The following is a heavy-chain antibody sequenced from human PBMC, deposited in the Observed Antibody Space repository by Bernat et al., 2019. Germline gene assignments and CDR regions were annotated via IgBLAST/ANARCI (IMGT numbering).Heavy chain of an antibody. V-gene: IGHV3-53*01. CDR1: GFTVSSNY. CDR3: ARLYGDYGGLDY. J-gene: IGHJ4*02. Sequence: EVQLVESGGGLIQPGGSLRLSCAASGFTVSSNYMSWVRQAPGKGLELVSVIYSGGSTYYADSVKGQFTISRDNTKNALYLQMNSLRAEDTAVYYCARLYGDYGGLDYWGQGTLVTVSS. D-gene: IGHD4-17*01. CDR2: IYSGGST.